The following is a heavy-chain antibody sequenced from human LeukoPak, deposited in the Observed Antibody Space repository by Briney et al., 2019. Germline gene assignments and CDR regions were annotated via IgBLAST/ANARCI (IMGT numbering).Heavy chain of an antibody. CDR1: GGSISSSSYY. J-gene: IGHJ4*02. CDR2: IYYSGST. Sequence: KPSETLSLTCTVSGGSISSSSYYWGWIRQPPGKGLEWIGSIYYSGSTNYNPSLKSRVTISVDTSKNQFSLKLSSVTAADTAVYYCAGSYSCGSKNADYWGQGTLVTVSS. V-gene: IGHV4-39*07. CDR3: AGSYSCGSKNADY. D-gene: IGHD5-18*01.